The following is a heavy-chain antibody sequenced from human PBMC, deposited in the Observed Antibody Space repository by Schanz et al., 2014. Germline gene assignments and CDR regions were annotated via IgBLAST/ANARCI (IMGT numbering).Heavy chain of an antibody. CDR2: ISGDGTTT. Sequence: EVQLVESGGGLVQPGGSLRLSCAASGFTVSINYMSWVRQAPGKGLVSVSRISGDGTTTSYADSVKGRFTLSRDNAKNSMYLQMNSLRVEDTAVYYCARDPNSVNEIDYWGQGTLVTVSS. V-gene: IGHV3-74*01. J-gene: IGHJ4*02. D-gene: IGHD5-12*01. CDR3: ARDPNSVNEIDY. CDR1: GFTVSINY.